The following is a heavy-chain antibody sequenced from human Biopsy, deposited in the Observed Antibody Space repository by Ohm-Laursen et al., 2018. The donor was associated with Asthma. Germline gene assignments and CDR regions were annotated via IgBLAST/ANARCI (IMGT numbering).Heavy chain of an antibody. CDR1: GGTFNTYV. D-gene: IGHD2-2*01. V-gene: IGHV1-69*13. CDR3: ARKAGSCISRTCYSLDF. J-gene: IGHJ4*02. CDR2: INSVFGTT. Sequence: ASVKVSCKSLGGTFNTYVIGWVRQAPGHGLEWMGGINSVFGTTTYPQKFQDRVTITADDSTSTVYMELSSLRSEATAVYYCARKAGSCISRTCYSLDFWGQGTLVTVSS.